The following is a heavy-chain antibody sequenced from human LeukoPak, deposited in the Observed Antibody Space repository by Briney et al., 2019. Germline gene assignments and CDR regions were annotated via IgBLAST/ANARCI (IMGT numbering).Heavy chain of an antibody. D-gene: IGHD4-17*01. CDR2: IKSKTDGGAT. Sequence: GGSLRLSCAASGFSFSNAWMSWVRQAPGKGLEWVGRIKSKTDGGATDYAAPVKGRFTISRDDSKNTLYLQMNSLKTEDTAVYYCTTGPNYGDYFDYWGQGTLVTVSS. CDR3: TTGPNYGDYFDY. J-gene: IGHJ4*02. V-gene: IGHV3-15*01. CDR1: GFSFSNAW.